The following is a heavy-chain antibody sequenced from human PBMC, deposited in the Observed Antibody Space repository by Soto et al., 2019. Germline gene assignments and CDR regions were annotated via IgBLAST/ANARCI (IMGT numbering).Heavy chain of an antibody. CDR3: AKPLAGSSWYGGMDV. CDR2: ISGSGGST. CDR1: GFTFSSYA. D-gene: IGHD6-13*01. J-gene: IGHJ6*02. Sequence: GGSLRLSCAASGFTFSSYAMSWVRQAPGKGLEWVSAISGSGGSTYYADSVKGRFTISRDNSKNTLYLQMNSLRAEDTAVYYCAKPLAGSSWYGGMDVWGQGTTVTVSS. V-gene: IGHV3-23*01.